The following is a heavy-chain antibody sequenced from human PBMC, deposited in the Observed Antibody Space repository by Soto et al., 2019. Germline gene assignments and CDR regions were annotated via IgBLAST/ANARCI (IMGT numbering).Heavy chain of an antibody. D-gene: IGHD2-15*01. CDR1: GYTFTSYY. J-gene: IGHJ6*02. Sequence: GASVKVSCKASGYTFTSYYMHWVRQAPGQGLEWMGIINPSGGSTSYAQKFQGRVTMTRDTSTSTVYMELSSLRSEDTAVYYCASWGCSGGSCYPSGVYYHYYGMDVWGQGTTVTVS. CDR3: ASWGCSGGSCYPSGVYYHYYGMDV. V-gene: IGHV1-46*01. CDR2: INPSGGST.